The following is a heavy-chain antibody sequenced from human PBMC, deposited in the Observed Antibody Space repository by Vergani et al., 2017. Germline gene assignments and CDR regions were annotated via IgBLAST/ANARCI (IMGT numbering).Heavy chain of an antibody. D-gene: IGHD2-2*01. CDR3: AKSSADIVVVPAAKNYYYYYMDV. Sequence: EVQLLESGGGLVQPGGSLRLSCAAPGFTFSSYAMSWVRQAPGKGLEWVSAISGSGGSTSYSDPVKGRFTISRDNSKNTLYLQMNSLRAEDTAVYYCAKSSADIVVVPAAKNYYYYYMDVWGKGTTVTVSS. CDR1: GFTFSSYA. J-gene: IGHJ6*03. V-gene: IGHV3-23*01. CDR2: ISGSGGST.